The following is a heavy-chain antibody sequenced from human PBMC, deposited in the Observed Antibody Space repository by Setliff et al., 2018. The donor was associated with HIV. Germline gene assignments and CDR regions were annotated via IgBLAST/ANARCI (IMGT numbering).Heavy chain of an antibody. CDR3: ARHRGMIGTTWYNHYMDV. D-gene: IGHD1-7*01. J-gene: IGHJ6*03. Sequence: SETLSLTCTVSGGSISSSPYYWGWIRQPPGKGLELIGTVFYSGITFYNPSLKSRVTISLDRAKNHFSLKLSSVTAADTAVYYCARHRGMIGTTWYNHYMDVWGKGATVTVSS. CDR1: GGSISSSPYY. CDR2: VFYSGIT. V-gene: IGHV4-39*07.